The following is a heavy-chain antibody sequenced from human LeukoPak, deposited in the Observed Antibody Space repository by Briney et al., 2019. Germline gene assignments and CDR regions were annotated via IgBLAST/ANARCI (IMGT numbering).Heavy chain of an antibody. D-gene: IGHD4-23*01. CDR1: GGTFSSYT. CDR3: ARGIVYGGNTRYFDY. Sequence: SVKVSCKASGGTFSSYTISWVRQAPGQGLEWMGRIIPILGIANYAQKFRGRVTITADKSTSTAYMELSSLRSEDTAVYYCARGIVYGGNTRYFDYWGQGTLVTVSS. V-gene: IGHV1-69*02. J-gene: IGHJ4*02. CDR2: IIPILGIA.